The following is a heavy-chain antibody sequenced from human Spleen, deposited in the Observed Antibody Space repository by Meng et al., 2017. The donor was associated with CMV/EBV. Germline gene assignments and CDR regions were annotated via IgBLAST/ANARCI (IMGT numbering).Heavy chain of an antibody. J-gene: IGHJ6*02. V-gene: IGHV1-18*01. CDR3: ARDPSGAGSISYYYYYGMDV. CDR2: ISSYNGDS. Sequence: ASVKVSCKASGYSFSSYAINWVRQAPGEGLEWMGWISSYNGDSNSAQKFQGRVTMTTATSTSTVYLELRSLRPDDTAVYYCARDPSGAGSISYYYYYGMDVWGQGTTVTVSS. D-gene: IGHD6-19*01. CDR1: GYSFSSYA.